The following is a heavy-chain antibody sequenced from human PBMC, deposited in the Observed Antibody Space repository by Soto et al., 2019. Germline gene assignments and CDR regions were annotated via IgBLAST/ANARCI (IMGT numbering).Heavy chain of an antibody. CDR1: GFTFSIHA. CDR3: AKAPNYYMDG. V-gene: IGHV3-23*01. J-gene: IGHJ6*03. CDR2: IGASGSPT. Sequence: EVHLLESGGGLVQPGGSLSLSCAASGFTFSIHAMRWVLQAPGKGLEWVSAIGASGSPTYYADSVRGRCTISRDNSKNTLFLQMNSLRAEDTAEYYCAKAPNYYMDGWGKGTPVTVSS.